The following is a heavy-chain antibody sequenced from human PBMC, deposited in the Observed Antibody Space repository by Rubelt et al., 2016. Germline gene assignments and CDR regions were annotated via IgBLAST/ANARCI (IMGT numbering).Heavy chain of an antibody. Sequence: EVQLVESGGGLVQPGGSLRLSCAASGFTFSSYSMNWVRQAPGKGLEWVSYISSSSSTIYYADSVKGRFTISRDNAKNSLYLQMNSLRDEDTAVYYCARDGVVANYYYGMDVWGQGTTVTVSS. V-gene: IGHV3-48*02. CDR3: ARDGVVANYYYGMDV. J-gene: IGHJ6*02. CDR2: ISSSSSTI. D-gene: IGHD2-15*01. CDR1: GFTFSSYS.